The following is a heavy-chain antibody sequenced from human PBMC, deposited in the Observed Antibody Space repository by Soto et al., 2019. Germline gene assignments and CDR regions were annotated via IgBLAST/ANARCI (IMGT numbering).Heavy chain of an antibody. Sequence: GGSLRLSCAASGFTFSNAWMNWVRQAPGKGLEWVGRIKSKTDGGTTDYAAPVKGRFTILRDDSKNTLYLQLNSLKTEDTAVYYCTTDHPHYYGGSAYDHWGQGTLVTVSS. J-gene: IGHJ4*02. CDR2: IKSKTDGGTT. D-gene: IGHD3-22*01. CDR3: TTDHPHYYGGSAYDH. V-gene: IGHV3-15*07. CDR1: GFTFSNAW.